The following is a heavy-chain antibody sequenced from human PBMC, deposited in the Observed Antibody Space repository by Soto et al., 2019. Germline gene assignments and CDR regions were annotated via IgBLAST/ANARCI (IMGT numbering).Heavy chain of an antibody. CDR1: GGSVSSSDYY. Sequence: PSETLSLTCTVSGGSVSSSDYYWSWVRQPPGKGLEWIGYIYYRGSTNYNPSLRSRVTISVDTSKNQFSLKLNSVTAADTAVYYCARNGLKQWLINFFDPWGQGTLVTVSS. CDR3: ARNGLKQWLINFFDP. V-gene: IGHV4-61*08. J-gene: IGHJ5*02. D-gene: IGHD6-19*01. CDR2: IYYRGST.